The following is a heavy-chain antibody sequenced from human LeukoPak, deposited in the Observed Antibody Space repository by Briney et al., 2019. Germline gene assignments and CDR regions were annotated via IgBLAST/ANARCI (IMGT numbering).Heavy chain of an antibody. CDR3: ARDQEKETGTGAFDI. CDR1: GITFNA. J-gene: IGHJ3*02. D-gene: IGHD3-9*01. CDR2: TWYDGRNK. V-gene: IGHV3-33*01. Sequence: GTSLRLSCAASGITFNAIHWVRQAPGKGLEWVALTWYDGRNKYYADSVKGRFTISIDNSKNMVYLHMNSLRADDTAVYYCARDQEKETGTGAFDIWGQGTMVTVSS.